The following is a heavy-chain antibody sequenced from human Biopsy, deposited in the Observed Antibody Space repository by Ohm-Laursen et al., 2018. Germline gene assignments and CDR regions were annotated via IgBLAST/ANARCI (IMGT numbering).Heavy chain of an antibody. CDR1: GFTFSNYW. CDR2: IKEDGSVI. Sequence: SLRLSCAASGFTFSNYWMTWVRQAPGKGLEWVANIKEDGSVIHYLDSVKGRFTISRDSSKNTLYLQMNSLRVEDTAVYYCARGPSGVAKIGRGQGTLVTVSS. CDR3: ARGPSGVAKIG. J-gene: IGHJ4*02. V-gene: IGHV3-7*04. D-gene: IGHD5-24*01.